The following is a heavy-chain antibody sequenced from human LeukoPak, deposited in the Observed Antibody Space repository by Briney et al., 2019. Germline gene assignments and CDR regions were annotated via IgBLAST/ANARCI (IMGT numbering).Heavy chain of an antibody. CDR1: GGSFTAYY. D-gene: IGHD2-15*01. V-gene: IGHV4-34*01. CDR2: INHSGST. Sequence: KLSEALSLTRAVYGGSFTAYYWTWIRQPPGKGLEWIGEINHSGSTNYNPSPKSRVTISVDTSKNQFSLKLSSVTAAETAVYYCASRCSGGSCSGTSAFDIWGQGTMVPVSS. CDR3: ASRCSGGSCSGTSAFDI. J-gene: IGHJ3*02.